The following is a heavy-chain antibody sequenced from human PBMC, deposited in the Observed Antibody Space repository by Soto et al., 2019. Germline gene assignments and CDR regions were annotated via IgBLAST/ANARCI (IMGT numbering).Heavy chain of an antibody. CDR1: GYSFTSYW. CDR3: ARRSRYAVGVYGMDV. V-gene: IGHV5-51*01. D-gene: IGHD2-2*01. J-gene: IGHJ6*02. Sequence: GESLKISCKGSGYSFTSYWIGWVRRMPGKGLEWMGIIYPGDSDTRYSPSFQGQVTISADKSISTAYLQWSSLKASDTARYYCARRSRYAVGVYGMDVWGQGTTVTVSS. CDR2: IYPGDSDT.